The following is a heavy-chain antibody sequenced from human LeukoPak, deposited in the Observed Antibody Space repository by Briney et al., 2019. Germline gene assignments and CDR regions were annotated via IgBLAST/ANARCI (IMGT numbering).Heavy chain of an antibody. CDR3: ARSSIAVAGTGIDY. D-gene: IGHD6-19*01. Sequence: GASVKVSCEASGYTFTSYDINWVRQATGQGLEWMGWMNPNSGNTGYAQKFQGRVTITRNTSISTAYMELSSLRSEDTAVYYCARSSIAVAGTGIDYWGQGTLVTVSS. CDR1: GYTFTSYD. J-gene: IGHJ4*02. V-gene: IGHV1-8*03. CDR2: MNPNSGNT.